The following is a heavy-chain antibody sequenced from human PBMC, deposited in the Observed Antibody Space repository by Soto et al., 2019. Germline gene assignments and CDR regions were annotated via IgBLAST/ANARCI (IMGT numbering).Heavy chain of an antibody. CDR1: GGTLNSYA. CDR3: ARGTVTGSEYNFYYYGMDV. Sequence: QVQLVQSGVEVKKPGSLVKVSCKASGGTLNSYAIDWVRQAPRQGLEWMGGIIPIFGNTYYAQRLQGRVKLTADESTRTVYMELSTLTSEDTAVYYCARGTVTGSEYNFYYYGMDVWGQGTTVIVSS. J-gene: IGHJ6*02. CDR2: IIPIFGNT. V-gene: IGHV1-69*12. D-gene: IGHD1-1*01.